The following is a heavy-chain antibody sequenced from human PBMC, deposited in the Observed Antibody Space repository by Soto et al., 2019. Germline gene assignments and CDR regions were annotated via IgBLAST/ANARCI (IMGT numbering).Heavy chain of an antibody. CDR1: GFTFRDYD. D-gene: IGHD6-6*01. CDR3: ARKGPRAARPNH. J-gene: IGHJ5*02. V-gene: IGHV3-11*01. CDR2: ISRSGTAT. Sequence: QVQLVESGGGLVRPGGSLRLSCAASGFTFRDYDMSWISQAPGKGLEWVSCISRSGTATYYADSVKGRFTISRDNAKNSLYVGMNSLRVEDTAVYYCARKGPRAARPNHWGQGTLVTVSS.